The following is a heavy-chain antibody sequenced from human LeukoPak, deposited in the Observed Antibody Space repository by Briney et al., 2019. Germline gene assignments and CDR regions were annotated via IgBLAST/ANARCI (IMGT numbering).Heavy chain of an antibody. CDR1: GFTFSSYW. CDR3: VRGNDYGGQHY. Sequence: GGSLGLSCAVSGFTFSSYWMHWVRQAPGKGLVWVSRIDRDGSRINYADSVKGRFTISRDNGKNTLFLQMNSLRAEDAAVYYCVRGNDYGGQHYWGQGTLVTVSS. CDR2: IDRDGSRI. D-gene: IGHD4-23*01. J-gene: IGHJ4*02. V-gene: IGHV3-74*01.